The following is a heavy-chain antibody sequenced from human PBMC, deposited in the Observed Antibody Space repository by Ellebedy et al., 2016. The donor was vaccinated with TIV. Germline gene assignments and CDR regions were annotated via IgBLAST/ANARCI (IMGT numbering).Heavy chain of an antibody. J-gene: IGHJ4*02. CDR3: ARPPAAVAGQDY. D-gene: IGHD6-19*01. CDR1: GFTFRNYY. V-gene: IGHV3-11*01. CDR2: INSGGTII. Sequence: GESLKISCAASGFTFRNYYMNWIRQAPGKGLEWISYINSGGTIIYYADSVKGRFTISRDNAKNSLYLQMHSLGAEDTAVYYCARPPAAVAGQDYWGQGTLVTVSS.